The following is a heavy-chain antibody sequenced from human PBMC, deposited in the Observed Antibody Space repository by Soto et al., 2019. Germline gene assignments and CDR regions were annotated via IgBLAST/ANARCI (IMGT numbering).Heavy chain of an antibody. D-gene: IGHD3-22*01. Sequence: EVRLLESGGGLVQPGGSLRLSCAASGFTFSRYAMTWVRQAPGKGLEWVSVISGSGGSTYYADSVKGRFTISRDNSKKMFYLEMNSLRAEDTAAYYCAKGITMLVVVIKTWGQGTLVSVSS. V-gene: IGHV3-23*01. J-gene: IGHJ5*02. CDR1: GFTFSRYA. CDR2: ISGSGGST. CDR3: AKGITMLVVVIKT.